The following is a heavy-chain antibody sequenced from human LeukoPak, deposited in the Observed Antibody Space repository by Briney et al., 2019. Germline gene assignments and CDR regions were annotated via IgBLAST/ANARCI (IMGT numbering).Heavy chain of an antibody. Sequence: ASVKVSCKASGYTFTGYYMHWVRQAPGQGLEWMGWINPNSGGTNYAQKFQGRVTMTRDTSISTAYMELSRLRSDDTAVYYCARGRYSHGQNGYDYWGQGTLVTVSS. CDR3: ARGRYSHGQNGYDY. CDR2: INPNSGGT. V-gene: IGHV1-2*02. J-gene: IGHJ4*02. CDR1: GYTFTGYY. D-gene: IGHD5-18*01.